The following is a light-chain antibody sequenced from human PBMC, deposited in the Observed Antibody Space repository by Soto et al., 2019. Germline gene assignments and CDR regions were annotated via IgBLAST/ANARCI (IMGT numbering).Light chain of an antibody. Sequence: DIVMTQTPLSSPVTLGQPASISCRSSQSLLHSDGNTYLSWLHQRPGQPPRLLIYKIFKRLSGVPDRFSGSGAGTDFTLKISRVEAEDVGIYYCMQATQFPRTFGQGTKVEIK. CDR3: MQATQFPRT. J-gene: IGKJ1*01. CDR2: KIF. V-gene: IGKV2-24*01. CDR1: QSLLHSDGNTY.